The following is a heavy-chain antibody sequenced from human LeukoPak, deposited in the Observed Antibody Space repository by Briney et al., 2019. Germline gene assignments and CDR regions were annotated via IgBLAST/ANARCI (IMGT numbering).Heavy chain of an antibody. CDR2: INPNSGGT. Sequence: ASVKVSCKXSGYTFTGYYMHWVRQAPGQGLEWMGRINPNSGGTNYAQKFQGRVTMTRDTSISTAYMELSRLRSDDTAVYYCARDGGAGWSAFDYWGQGTLVTVSS. CDR1: GYTFTGYY. V-gene: IGHV1-2*06. J-gene: IGHJ4*02. CDR3: ARDGGAGWSAFDY. D-gene: IGHD6-19*01.